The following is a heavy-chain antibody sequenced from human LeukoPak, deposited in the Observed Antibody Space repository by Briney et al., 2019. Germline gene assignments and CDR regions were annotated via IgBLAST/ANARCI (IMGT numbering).Heavy chain of an antibody. Sequence: GGSLRLSCAASGFTFSSYAMSGVRQAPGKGLEWVSAIIGSGGSTYYADSVKGRFTISRDNSKNTLYLQMNSLRAEDTAVYYCAKDRIAVAGLLFDYWGQGTLVTVSS. CDR1: GFTFSSYA. D-gene: IGHD6-19*01. CDR2: IIGSGGST. V-gene: IGHV3-23*01. CDR3: AKDRIAVAGLLFDY. J-gene: IGHJ4*02.